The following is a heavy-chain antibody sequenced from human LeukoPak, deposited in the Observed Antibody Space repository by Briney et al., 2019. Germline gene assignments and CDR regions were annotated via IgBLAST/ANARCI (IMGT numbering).Heavy chain of an antibody. J-gene: IGHJ3*02. Sequence: PGGSLRLSCAASGFTFSSYGMHWVRQAPGKGLEWVAVISYDGSNKYYADSVKGRFTISRDNSKNTLYLQMNSLRAEDTAVYYCAKEGDIVATGGAFDIWGQGTMVTVSS. CDR2: ISYDGSNK. V-gene: IGHV3-30*18. D-gene: IGHD5-12*01. CDR3: AKEGDIVATGGAFDI. CDR1: GFTFSSYG.